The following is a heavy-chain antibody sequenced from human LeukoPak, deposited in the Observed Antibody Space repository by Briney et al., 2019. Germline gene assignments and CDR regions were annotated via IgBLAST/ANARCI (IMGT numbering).Heavy chain of an antibody. CDR3: ASSIARGYSYGSYYFDY. CDR2: IYYSGST. CDR1: GGSISSSSYY. Sequence: KPSETLSLTCTVSGGSISSSSYYWGWIRQPPGKGLEWIGSIYYSGSTYYNPSLKSRVTISVDTSKNQFSLKLSSVTAADTAVYYCASSIARGYSYGSYYFDYWGQGTLVTVSS. D-gene: IGHD5-18*01. V-gene: IGHV4-39*01. J-gene: IGHJ4*02.